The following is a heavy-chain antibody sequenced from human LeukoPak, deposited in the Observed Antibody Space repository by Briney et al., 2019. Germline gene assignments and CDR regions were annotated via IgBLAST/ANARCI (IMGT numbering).Heavy chain of an antibody. V-gene: IGHV3-9*01. CDR1: GFTFDDYA. CDR2: ISWNSGSI. CDR3: AKDPGGVLTGPDY. Sequence: GGSLRLSCAASGFTFDDYAMHWVRQAPGKGLEWVSGISWNSGSIGYADSVKGRFTISRDNAKNSLYLQMNSLRAEDTALYYCAKDPGGVLTGPDYWGQGTLVTVSS. D-gene: IGHD3-9*01. J-gene: IGHJ4*02.